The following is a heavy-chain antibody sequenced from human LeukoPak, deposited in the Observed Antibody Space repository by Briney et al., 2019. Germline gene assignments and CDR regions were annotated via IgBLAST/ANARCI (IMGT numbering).Heavy chain of an antibody. D-gene: IGHD3-10*01. CDR1: GYSFSTHW. V-gene: IGHV1-69*13. CDR2: IIPIFGTA. J-gene: IGHJ4*02. CDR3: ARGIPRFGELFYFDY. Sequence: GASVKVSCKASGYSFSTHWMHWVRQAPGQGLEWMGGIIPIFGTANYAQKFQGRVTITADESTSTAYMELSSLRSEDTAVYYCARGIPRFGELFYFDYWGQGTLVTVSS.